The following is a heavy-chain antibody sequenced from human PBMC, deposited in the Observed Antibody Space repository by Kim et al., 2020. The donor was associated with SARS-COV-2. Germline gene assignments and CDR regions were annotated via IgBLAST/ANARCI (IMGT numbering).Heavy chain of an antibody. D-gene: IGHD6-13*01. J-gene: IGHJ4*02. CDR3: AREGVAAPLADFDY. CDR1: GFTFSSYW. V-gene: IGHV3-7*03. CDR2: IKQDGSEK. Sequence: GGSLRLSCAASGFTFSSYWMSWVRQAPGKGLEWVANIKQDGSEKYYVDSVKGRFTISRDNAKNSLYLQMNSLRAEDTAVYYCAREGVAAPLADFDYWGQGTLVTVSS.